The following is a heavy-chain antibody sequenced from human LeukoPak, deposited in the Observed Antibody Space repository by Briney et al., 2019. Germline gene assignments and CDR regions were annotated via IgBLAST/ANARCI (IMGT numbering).Heavy chain of an antibody. V-gene: IGHV4-59*01. CDR3: ARDTWFDP. CDR2: IYYSGST. CDR1: GGSISSYY. Sequence: NSSETLSLTCTVSGGSISSYYWSWIRQPPGKGLVWIGYIYYSGSTNYNPSLKSRVTISVDTSKNQFSLKLSSVTAADTAVYYCARDTWFDPWGQGTLVTVSS. J-gene: IGHJ5*02.